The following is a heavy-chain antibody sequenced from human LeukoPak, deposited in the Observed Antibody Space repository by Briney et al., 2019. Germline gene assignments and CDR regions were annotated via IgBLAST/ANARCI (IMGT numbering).Heavy chain of an antibody. CDR3: ARVSGEEQWLVEDY. D-gene: IGHD6-19*01. CDR2: IGTAGDT. V-gene: IGHV3-13*01. J-gene: IGHJ4*02. Sequence: GGSLRLSCAASGFTFSSYDVHWVRQATGKGLEWVSAIGTAGDTYYPGSVKGRFTISRENAKNSLYLQMISLRAGDTAVYYCARVSGEEQWLVEDYWGQGTLVTVSS. CDR1: GFTFSSYD.